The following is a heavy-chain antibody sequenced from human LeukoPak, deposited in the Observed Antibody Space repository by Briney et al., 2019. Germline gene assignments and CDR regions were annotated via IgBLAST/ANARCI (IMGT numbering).Heavy chain of an antibody. D-gene: IGHD3-16*01. V-gene: IGHV3-7*01. Sequence: PGGSLRLSCAASGYTFSTYWMSWVRLAPGKGPEWVANINQAGSQKYYVDSVKGRFTISRDNAKNSLYLQMNSLRAEDTAVYYCTTDEQGDYYYGMDVWGQGTTVTVSS. CDR1: GYTFSTYW. J-gene: IGHJ6*02. CDR3: TTDEQGDYYYGMDV. CDR2: INQAGSQK.